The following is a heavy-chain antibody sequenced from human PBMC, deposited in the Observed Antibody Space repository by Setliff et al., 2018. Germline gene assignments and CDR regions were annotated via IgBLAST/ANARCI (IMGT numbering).Heavy chain of an antibody. Sequence: PSETLSLTCTVSGGSISSSSYYWDWIRQPPGKGLEWIGSIYYSGSTYYNPSLKSRVTISVDTSKNQFSLKLSSVTAADTAVYYCARRPYDSSGYFNYWGQGTLVTVSS. J-gene: IGHJ4*02. CDR1: GGSISSSSYY. CDR2: IYYSGST. V-gene: IGHV4-39*01. D-gene: IGHD3-22*01. CDR3: ARRPYDSSGYFNY.